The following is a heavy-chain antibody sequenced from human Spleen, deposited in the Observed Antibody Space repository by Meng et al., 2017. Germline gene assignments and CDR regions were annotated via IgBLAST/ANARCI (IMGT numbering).Heavy chain of an antibody. J-gene: IGHJ5*02. D-gene: IGHD1-26*01. Sequence: VQLQQWGAGLLEPSEPLSLACVVSGGPFSGYFWSWIRQPPGKGLEWIGEIYHSGSTNYNPSLKSRVTISVDKSKNQFSLKLSSVTAADTAVYYCARDGVVGAVNWFDPWGQGTLVTVSS. CDR1: GGPFSGYF. V-gene: IGHV4-34*01. CDR2: IYHSGST. CDR3: ARDGVVGAVNWFDP.